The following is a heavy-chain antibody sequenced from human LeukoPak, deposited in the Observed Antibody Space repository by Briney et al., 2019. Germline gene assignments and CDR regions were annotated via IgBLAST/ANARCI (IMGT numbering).Heavy chain of an antibody. V-gene: IGHV4-34*01. CDR2: INHSGST. CDR3: ARVHERNWFDP. Sequence: SETLSLTCAAYGGSLSGYYWSWIRQPPGKGLEWIGEINHSGSTNYNPSLKSRITISVDTSKNQFSLKLSSVTAADTAVYYCARVHERNWFDPWGQGTLVTVSS. CDR1: GGSLSGYY. J-gene: IGHJ5*02.